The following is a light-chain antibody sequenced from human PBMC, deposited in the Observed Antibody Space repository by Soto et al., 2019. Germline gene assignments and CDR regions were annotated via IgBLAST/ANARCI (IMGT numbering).Light chain of an antibody. Sequence: EIVLTQSPGTLSLSPRERATLSCRASQRVSSRNLAWYQQKPGQPPRLLIYGASSRATGIPDRFSGSGSVTDFTLTINRLEPEDFPVYYCQQYSDLPYTFGQGTKLEV. V-gene: IGKV3-20*01. J-gene: IGKJ2*01. CDR2: GAS. CDR1: QRVSSRN. CDR3: QQYSDLPYT.